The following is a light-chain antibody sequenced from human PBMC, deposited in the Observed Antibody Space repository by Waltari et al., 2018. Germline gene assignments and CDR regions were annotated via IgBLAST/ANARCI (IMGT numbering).Light chain of an antibody. Sequence: QSALAQPPSVSGSPGQSVTISCTGTSRDLGAYNYVSLYQQHPGNAPRVVIHDVSERPSGVPDRFSASKSGNTASLTITGLQAEDEADYYCLAYAGGPSIFGGGTKLTVL. CDR1: SRDLGAYNY. V-gene: IGLV2-11*01. CDR2: DVS. J-gene: IGLJ2*01. CDR3: LAYAGGPSI.